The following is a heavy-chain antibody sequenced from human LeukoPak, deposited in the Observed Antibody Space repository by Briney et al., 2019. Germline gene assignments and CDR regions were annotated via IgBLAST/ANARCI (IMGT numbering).Heavy chain of an antibody. Sequence: GGSLRLSCAASGITFDDYAMHWVRQAPGKGLEWVSGISWNSVDIGYGDSVKGRFTISRDNAKNSLFLQMNSLRADDTALYYCAKVSYDSSGSYFSLDYWGQGTLVTVSS. J-gene: IGHJ4*02. CDR1: GITFDDYA. CDR2: ISWNSVDI. CDR3: AKVSYDSSGSYFSLDY. V-gene: IGHV3-9*01. D-gene: IGHD3-22*01.